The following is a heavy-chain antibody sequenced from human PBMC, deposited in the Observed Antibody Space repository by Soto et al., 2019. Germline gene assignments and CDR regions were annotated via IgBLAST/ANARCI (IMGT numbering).Heavy chain of an antibody. Sequence: GGSLRLSCAASGFTFSNAWMSWVRQAPGKGLEWVGRIKSKTDGGTTDYAAPVKGRFTISRDDSKNTLYLQMNSLKTEDTAVYYCTTGRAVAGTDAFDIWGQGTMVTVSS. V-gene: IGHV3-15*01. CDR3: TTGRAVAGTDAFDI. CDR2: IKSKTDGGTT. J-gene: IGHJ3*02. CDR1: GFTFSNAW. D-gene: IGHD6-19*01.